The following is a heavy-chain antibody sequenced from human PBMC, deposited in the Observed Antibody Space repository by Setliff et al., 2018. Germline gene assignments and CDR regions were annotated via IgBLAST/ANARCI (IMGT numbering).Heavy chain of an antibody. Sequence: SETLSLTCNVSGASIRNFYWTWIRQPPGKGLEWIGYINYSGSTNYNPSLKSRVTISGDTSKNQVSLRLSSVTAADTAVYYCATRKSSGRLYYMDVWGKGTTVTSP. D-gene: IGHD1-26*01. J-gene: IGHJ6*03. CDR3: ATRKSSGRLYYMDV. CDR2: INYSGST. V-gene: IGHV4-59*01. CDR1: GASIRNFY.